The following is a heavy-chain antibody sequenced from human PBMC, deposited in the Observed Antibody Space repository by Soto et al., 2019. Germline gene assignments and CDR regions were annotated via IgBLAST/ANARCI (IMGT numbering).Heavy chain of an antibody. Sequence: PSETLSLTCTVSGGSVRSGRYYWSWIRQPPGKGLEWIGYVFYSGSTRYNPSLNSRVTISVDTSKNQFSLKLTSVTAADTAMYYCARVHLPSAAVADVYSFDYWGQGTLVTVSS. D-gene: IGHD6-19*01. J-gene: IGHJ4*02. CDR2: VFYSGST. CDR3: ARVHLPSAAVADVYSFDY. V-gene: IGHV4-61*01. CDR1: GGSVRSGRYY.